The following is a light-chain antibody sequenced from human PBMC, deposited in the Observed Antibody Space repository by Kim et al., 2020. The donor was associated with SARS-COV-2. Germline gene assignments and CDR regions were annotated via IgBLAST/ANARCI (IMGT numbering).Light chain of an antibody. J-gene: IGKJ2*01. CDR2: GAS. V-gene: IGKV1-39*01. CDR1: QSISSS. Sequence: SASVGDRVIITCRASQSISSSLNWYQQKTGKAPKLLIYGASSLQRGVPSTFSGSGSGTDFTLIISSLQPEDFATYYCQQSYSTPITFGQGTKLEI. CDR3: QQSYSTPIT.